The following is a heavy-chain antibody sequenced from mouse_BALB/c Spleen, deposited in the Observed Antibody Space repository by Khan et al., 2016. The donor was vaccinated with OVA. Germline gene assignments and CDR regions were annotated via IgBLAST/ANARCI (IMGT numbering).Heavy chain of an antibody. CDR1: GYTFTYYV. V-gene: IGHV1-77*01. J-gene: IGHJ2*01. CDR2: IYPGSDSA. CDR3: ARGDGYYVYFDY. Sequence: QVQLQQSGPELVKPGASVKMSCKASGYTFTYYVITWVKQRTGQGLEWIGEIYPGSDSAYYNERFKGKATLTADKSSNTTHMQLSSLTSEDSAVDFGARGDGYYVYFDYWGQGTTLTVSS. D-gene: IGHD2-3*01.